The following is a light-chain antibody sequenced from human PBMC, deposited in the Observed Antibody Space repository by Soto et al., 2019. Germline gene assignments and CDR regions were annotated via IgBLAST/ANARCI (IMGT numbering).Light chain of an antibody. Sequence: DIQMTQSPSSVSASVGDRVTITCRASQGISSWLACYQQKPGKAPKLLIYAASSLESGVPSRFSGSGSGTEFTLTISSLQPDDFATYYCQQYNSYSRTFGQGTTGDIK. J-gene: IGKJ1*01. CDR1: QGISSW. V-gene: IGKV1-5*01. CDR2: AAS. CDR3: QQYNSYSRT.